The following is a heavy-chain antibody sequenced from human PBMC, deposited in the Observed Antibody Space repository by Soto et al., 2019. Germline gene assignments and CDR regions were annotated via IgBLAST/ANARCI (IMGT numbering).Heavy chain of an antibody. D-gene: IGHD6-19*01. CDR2: IYSGGST. CDR1: GFTVSSNY. Sequence: EVQLVESGGGLIQPGGSLRLSCAASGFTVSSNYMSWVRQAPGKGLEGVSVIYSGGSTYYADSVKGRFTISRDNSKNTLYLQMNSLRAEDTAVYYCARGDSSGWYRYFDLWGRGTLVTVSS. CDR3: ARGDSSGWYRYFDL. J-gene: IGHJ2*01. V-gene: IGHV3-53*01.